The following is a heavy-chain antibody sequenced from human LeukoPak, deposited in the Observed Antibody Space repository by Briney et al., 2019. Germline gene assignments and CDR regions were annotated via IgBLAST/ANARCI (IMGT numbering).Heavy chain of an antibody. Sequence: PSETLSLTCTVSGGSISSSSYYWGWIRQPPGKGLEWIGSIYYSGSTYYNPSLKSRVTMSVDTSKNQFSLKLSFVTAADTAVYYCARDGTRYSYGLEDYMDVWGKGTTVTISS. CDR3: ARDGTRYSYGLEDYMDV. CDR2: IYYSGST. V-gene: IGHV4-39*07. J-gene: IGHJ6*03. CDR1: GGSISSSSYY. D-gene: IGHD5-18*01.